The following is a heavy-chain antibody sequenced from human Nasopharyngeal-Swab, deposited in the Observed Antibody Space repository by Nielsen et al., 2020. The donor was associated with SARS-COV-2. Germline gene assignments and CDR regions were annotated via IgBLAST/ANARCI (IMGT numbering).Heavy chain of an antibody. D-gene: IGHD6-6*01. J-gene: IGHJ3*02. Sequence: SVKVSCKASGGTFSSYAISWVRQAPGQGLEWMGGIIPIFGTANYAQKFQGRVTITADKSTSTAYMELSSLRSEDTAVYYCARDLGQLVVDAFDIWGQGTMVTVSS. CDR1: GGTFSSYA. CDR2: IIPIFGTA. V-gene: IGHV1-69*06. CDR3: ARDLGQLVVDAFDI.